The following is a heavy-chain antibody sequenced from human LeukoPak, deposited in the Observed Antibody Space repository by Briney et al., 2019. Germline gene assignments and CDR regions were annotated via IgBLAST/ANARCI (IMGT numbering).Heavy chain of an antibody. CDR1: GGSFRGYY. J-gene: IGHJ4*02. D-gene: IGHD5-12*01. V-gene: IGHV4-34*01. CDR3: ASREWLPWNY. Sequence: PSETLSLTCAVYGGSFRGYYWSWIRQPPGKGLEWIGEINHSGSTNYNPSLKSRVTISVDTSKNQFSLKLSSVTAADTAVYYCASREWLPWNYWGQGTLVTVSS. CDR2: INHSGST.